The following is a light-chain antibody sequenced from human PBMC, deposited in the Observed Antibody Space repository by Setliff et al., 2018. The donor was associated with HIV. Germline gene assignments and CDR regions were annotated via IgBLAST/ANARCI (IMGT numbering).Light chain of an antibody. V-gene: IGLV2-14*03. CDR3: ASYRSPTTYV. CDR1: SSDVGGYDF. Sequence: QSALAQPASVSGSPGQSITISRIGTSSDVGGYDFVSWYQQRPGKAPKLIIFDVTERPSGVSPRFSGSKSGNTASLTISGLQTEDEGDYFCASYRSPTTYVFGIGTKVTVL. CDR2: DVT. J-gene: IGLJ1*01.